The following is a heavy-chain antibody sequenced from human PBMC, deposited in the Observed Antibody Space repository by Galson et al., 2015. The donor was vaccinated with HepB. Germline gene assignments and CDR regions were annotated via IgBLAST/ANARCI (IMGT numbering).Heavy chain of an antibody. D-gene: IGHD2-2*02. CDR3: AKSQNLNQLLYPPRDY. CDR1: GFTFSSYA. V-gene: IGHV3-23*01. J-gene: IGHJ4*02. Sequence: SLRLSCAASGFTFSSYAMNWVRQAPEKGLEWVSTVSGSGDSTYYADSVKGRFTISRDNSKKTLYLQMNSLRAEDTAQYYCAKSQNLNQLLYPPRDYWGQGPLVTVS. CDR2: VSGSGDST.